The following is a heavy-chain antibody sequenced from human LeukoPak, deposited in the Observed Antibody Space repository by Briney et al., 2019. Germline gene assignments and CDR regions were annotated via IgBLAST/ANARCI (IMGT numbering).Heavy chain of an antibody. D-gene: IGHD6-13*01. CDR1: GFIVNGKY. J-gene: IGHJ4*02. CDR3: ATRIAAGGLFFFDY. V-gene: IGHV3-53*01. CDR2: IHTNDKT. Sequence: GGSLRLSCAASGFIVNGKYMSWVRQAPGEGVEWVSGIHTNDKTYYADSVKGRFTISRDNSKNTLFLQMNTLRAEDTAVYYCATRIAAGGLFFFDYWGQGTLVTVSS.